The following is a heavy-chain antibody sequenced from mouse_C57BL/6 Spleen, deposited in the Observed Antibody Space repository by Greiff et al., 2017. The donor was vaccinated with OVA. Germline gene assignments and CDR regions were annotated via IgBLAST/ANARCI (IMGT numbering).Heavy chain of an antibody. V-gene: IGHV5-16*01. Sequence: EVNVVESEGGLVQPGRSMKLSCTASGFTFSDYYMAWVRQVPEKGLEWVSNINYDGSSTYYLDSLKSRFIISRDNAKNILYLQMSSLKSEDTATYYCARGDGYPYFDYWGQGTTLTVSS. CDR3: ARGDGYPYFDY. CDR1: GFTFSDYY. CDR2: INYDGSST. J-gene: IGHJ2*01. D-gene: IGHD2-3*01.